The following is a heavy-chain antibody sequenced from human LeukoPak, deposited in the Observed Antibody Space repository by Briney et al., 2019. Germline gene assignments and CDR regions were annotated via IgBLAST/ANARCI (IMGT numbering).Heavy chain of an antibody. CDR2: FDPEDGET. CDR3: ATVDYYDSSNWFDP. Sequence: ASVNVSCKVSGYTLTELSIHWVRQAPGKGLEWMGGFDPEDGETIYAQKFQGRVTMTEDTSTDTTYMELSSLRSEDTAMYYCATVDYYDSSNWFDPWGQGTLVTVSS. CDR1: GYTLTELS. J-gene: IGHJ5*02. V-gene: IGHV1-24*01. D-gene: IGHD3-22*01.